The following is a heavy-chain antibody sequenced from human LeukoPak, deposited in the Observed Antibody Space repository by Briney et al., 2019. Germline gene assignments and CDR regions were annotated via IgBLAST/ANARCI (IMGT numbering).Heavy chain of an antibody. CDR2: INHSGST. Sequence: PSETLSLTCAVYGGSFSGYYWSWVRQPPGKGLEWIGEINHSGSTNYNPSLKSRVTISVDTSKNQFSLKLSSVTAADTAVYYCDVRPPPYGMDVWGQGTTVTVSS. V-gene: IGHV4-34*01. CDR1: GGSFSGYY. J-gene: IGHJ6*02. CDR3: DVRPPPYGMDV. D-gene: IGHD4-17*01.